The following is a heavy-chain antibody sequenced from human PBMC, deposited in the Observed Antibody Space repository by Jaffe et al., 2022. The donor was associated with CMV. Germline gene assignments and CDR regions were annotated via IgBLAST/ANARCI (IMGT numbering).Heavy chain of an antibody. J-gene: IGHJ6*03. CDR3: ARRAFYYYDSSGYSPEVYYYYMDV. Sequence: EVQLVQSGAEVKKPGESLKISCKGSGYSFTSYWIGWVRQMPGKGLEWMGIIYPGDSDTRYSPSFQGQVTISADKSISTAYLQWSSLKASDTAMYYCARRAFYYYDSSGYSPEVYYYYMDVWGKGTTVTVSS. V-gene: IGHV5-51*01. CDR2: IYPGDSDT. D-gene: IGHD3-22*01. CDR1: GYSFTSYW.